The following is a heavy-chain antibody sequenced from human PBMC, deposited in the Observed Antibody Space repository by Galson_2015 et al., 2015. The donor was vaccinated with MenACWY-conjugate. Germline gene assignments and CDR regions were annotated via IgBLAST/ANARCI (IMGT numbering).Heavy chain of an antibody. V-gene: IGHV1-69*13. CDR1: GGTFSNYA. CDR2: IIPIFPRA. Sequence: LVKVSCKASGGTFSNYAISWVRQAPGQGLEWMGGIIPIFPRADYAQNFQGRVTITADESTSTAYMELSSLRSEDTAVYYCARLAGEFWSGYNISFYYGLDVWGQGTTVTVSS. D-gene: IGHD3-3*01. CDR3: ARLAGEFWSGYNISFYYGLDV. J-gene: IGHJ6*02.